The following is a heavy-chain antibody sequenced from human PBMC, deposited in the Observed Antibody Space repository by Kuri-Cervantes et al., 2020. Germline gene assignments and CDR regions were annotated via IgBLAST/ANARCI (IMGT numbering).Heavy chain of an antibody. V-gene: IGHV3-21*06. D-gene: IGHD3-9*01. CDR3: ASGYDILTVEY. J-gene: IGHJ4*02. Sequence: GGSLRLSCAASGFTFSSYSMNWVRQAPGKGLEWVSSNSRSSDYIYYADSVRGRFTISRDNANNSLSLQMTSLRAEDTAVYYCASGYDILTVEYWGQGSLVTVSS. CDR1: GFTFSSYS. CDR2: NSRSSDYI.